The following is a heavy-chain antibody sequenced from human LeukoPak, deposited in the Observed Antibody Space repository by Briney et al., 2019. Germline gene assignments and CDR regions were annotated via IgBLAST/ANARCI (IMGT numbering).Heavy chain of an antibody. J-gene: IGHJ4*02. D-gene: IGHD2-15*01. CDR3: AKEAVGTVDY. Sequence: TGGSLRLSCAASGFTFDDYAMHWVRHAPGKGLEWVSGISWNSGSIGYADSVKGRFTISRDNAKNSLYLQMNSLRAEDTALYYCAKEAVGTVDYWGQGTLVTVSS. V-gene: IGHV3-9*01. CDR1: GFTFDDYA. CDR2: ISWNSGSI.